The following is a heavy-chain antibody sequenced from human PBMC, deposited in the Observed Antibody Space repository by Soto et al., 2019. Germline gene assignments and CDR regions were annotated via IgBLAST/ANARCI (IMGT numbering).Heavy chain of an antibody. V-gene: IGHV3-23*01. J-gene: IGHJ4*02. CDR1: GFTFSTYA. D-gene: IGHD6-13*01. Sequence: EVQLLESGGGLVQPGGSLRLSCAVSGFTFSTYAMSWVRQAPGRGLEWISAISGGGDLTYYADSVKGRSTISRDNSKNTLYLQMSSLRADDTAVYYCVKARHSTSWYGLEADLWGQGTLVTVSS. CDR2: ISGGGDLT. CDR3: VKARHSTSWYGLEADL.